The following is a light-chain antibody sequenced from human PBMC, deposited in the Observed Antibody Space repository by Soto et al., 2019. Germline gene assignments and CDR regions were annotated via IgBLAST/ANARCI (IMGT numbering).Light chain of an antibody. CDR2: EGS. V-gene: IGLV2-23*01. Sequence: QSVLTQPASVSGSPGQSITISCTGTRSDVGSYNLVSWYQQHPGKAPKLMIYEGSKRPSGGSNRFSGSKSGNTASLTISGLQADDEADYYCCSYAGSSTGVFGGGTKLTVL. CDR1: RSDVGSYNL. J-gene: IGLJ3*02. CDR3: CSYAGSSTGV.